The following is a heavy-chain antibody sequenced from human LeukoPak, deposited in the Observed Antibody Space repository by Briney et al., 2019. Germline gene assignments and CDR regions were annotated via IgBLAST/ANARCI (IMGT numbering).Heavy chain of an antibody. CDR3: ARHGIAAAGPNYYYYYMDV. D-gene: IGHD6-13*01. CDR1: GYSFTSYW. Sequence: GESLKIPCKGSGYSFTSYWIGWVRQMPGKGLEWMGIIYPGDSDTRYSPSFQGQVTISADKSISTAYLQWSSLKASDTAMYYCARHGIAAAGPNYYYYYMDVWGKGTTVTVSS. V-gene: IGHV5-51*01. CDR2: IYPGDSDT. J-gene: IGHJ6*03.